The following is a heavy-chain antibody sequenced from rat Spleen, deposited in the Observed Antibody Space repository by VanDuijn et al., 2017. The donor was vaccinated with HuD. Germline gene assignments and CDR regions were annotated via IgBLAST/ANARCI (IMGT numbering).Heavy chain of an antibody. Sequence: EVQLVESGGGLVQPGRSMRLSCAASGFTFNDYYMAWVRQAPEKGLEWVATIIYDGSRTYYRDSVKGRFTISRDNAKSSLYLQMDSLRSEDTATYSCARHGYNSYFDYWGQGVMVTVSS. D-gene: IGHD1-9*01. V-gene: IGHV5-7*01. CDR1: GFTFNDYY. CDR3: ARHGYNSYFDY. J-gene: IGHJ2*01. CDR2: IIYDGSRT.